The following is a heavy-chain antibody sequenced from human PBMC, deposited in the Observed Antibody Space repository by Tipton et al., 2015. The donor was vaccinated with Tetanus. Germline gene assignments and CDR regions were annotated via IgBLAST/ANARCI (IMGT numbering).Heavy chain of an antibody. Sequence: SLRLSCAASGFRFSYSGMHWVRQAPGKGLEWVAVIAFDGKNERYADSVKGRFIISRDNSKNTLYLQINSLRAEDTAVYYCARVFNWGKTFDIWGQGTMVIVSS. CDR1: GFRFSYSG. J-gene: IGHJ3*02. CDR3: ARVFNWGKTFDI. V-gene: IGHV3-30*03. CDR2: IAFDGKNE. D-gene: IGHD7-27*01.